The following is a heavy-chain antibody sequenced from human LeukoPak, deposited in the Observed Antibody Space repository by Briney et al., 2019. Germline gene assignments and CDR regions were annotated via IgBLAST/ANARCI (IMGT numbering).Heavy chain of an antibody. V-gene: IGHV1-46*01. CDR3: AVGGSGWSRSFDY. CDR1: GYTFSGYY. CDR2: INTSGGST. D-gene: IGHD6-19*01. J-gene: IGHJ4*02. Sequence: ASVKVSCKASGYTFSGYYMHWVRQARGQGLEWMGIINTSGGSTSYAQKFQGRVTMTRDTSTSTVYMELTSLRSEDTAVYYCAVGGSGWSRSFDYWGQGTLVTVSS.